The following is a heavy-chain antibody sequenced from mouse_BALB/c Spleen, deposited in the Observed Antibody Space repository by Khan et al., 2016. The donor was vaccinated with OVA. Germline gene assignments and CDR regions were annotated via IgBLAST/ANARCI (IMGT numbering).Heavy chain of an antibody. Sequence: VQLQQSGAELARPGASVKMSCKASGYTFTSYTIHWIKQRPGQGLEWIGYINPSSGYTNYNQKFKDKAPLTADNSSTTAYMHLSSMTPADSAAYYCARDGAYYRNDGWFAYWGQGTLVTVSA. CDR3: ARDGAYYRNDGWFAY. D-gene: IGHD2-14*01. V-gene: IGHV1-4*01. CDR1: GYTFTSYT. CDR2: INPSSGYT. J-gene: IGHJ3*01.